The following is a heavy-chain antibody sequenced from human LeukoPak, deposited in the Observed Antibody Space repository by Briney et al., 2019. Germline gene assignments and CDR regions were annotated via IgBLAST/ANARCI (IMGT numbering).Heavy chain of an antibody. CDR2: IYHSGST. D-gene: IGHD3-3*01. Sequence: SQTLSLTCAVSGGSISSGGHSWSWIRQPPGKGLEWIGYIYHSGSTYYNPSLKSRVTISVDRSKNQFSLKLSSVTAADTAVYYCAGRSYDFWSGLAPYNWFDPWGQGTLVTVSS. V-gene: IGHV4-30-2*01. J-gene: IGHJ5*02. CDR1: GGSISSGGHS. CDR3: AGRSYDFWSGLAPYNWFDP.